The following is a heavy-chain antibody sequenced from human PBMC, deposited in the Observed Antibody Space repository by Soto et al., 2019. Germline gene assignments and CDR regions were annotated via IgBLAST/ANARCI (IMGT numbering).Heavy chain of an antibody. D-gene: IGHD6-13*01. J-gene: IGHJ5*02. CDR3: ARDYFPYSSSWYWFDP. V-gene: IGHV1-3*01. CDR1: GYTFTSYA. CDR2: INAGNGNT. Sequence: ASVKVSCKASGYTFTSYAMHWVRQAPGQRLEWMGWINAGNGNTKYSQKFQGRVTITRDTSASTAYMGLSSLRSEDTAVYYCARDYFPYSSSWYWFDPWGQGTQVTVSS.